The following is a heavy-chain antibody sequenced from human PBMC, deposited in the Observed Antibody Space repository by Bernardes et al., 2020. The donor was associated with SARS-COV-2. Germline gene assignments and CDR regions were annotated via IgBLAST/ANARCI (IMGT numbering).Heavy chain of an antibody. D-gene: IGHD3-9*01. Sequence: GSLSPSRAASGFSLNPYWMSWVRPAPGKGLEWVANIKGDGGQRSSADSLGGRFTISRDNDKNLLYLQMDSLRAEDTAVYYCARIDDVTGRDYWGQGTRVTVSS. CDR1: GFSLNPYW. CDR2: IKGDGGQR. J-gene: IGHJ4*02. CDR3: ARIDDVTGRDY. V-gene: IGHV3-7*01.